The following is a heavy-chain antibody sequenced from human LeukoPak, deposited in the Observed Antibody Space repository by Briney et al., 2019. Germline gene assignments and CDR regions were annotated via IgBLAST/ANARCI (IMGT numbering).Heavy chain of an antibody. Sequence: GGSLRLSCAASGFTFRSYWMSWVRQAPGKGLEWVANIKQDGSEKYYVDSVKGRFTISRDNAKNSLYLQMNSLRAEDTAVYYRARDKMPIAAAGINYYWGQGTLVTVSS. D-gene: IGHD6-13*01. V-gene: IGHV3-7*01. CDR2: IKQDGSEK. J-gene: IGHJ4*02. CDR3: ARDKMPIAAAGINYY. CDR1: GFTFRSYW.